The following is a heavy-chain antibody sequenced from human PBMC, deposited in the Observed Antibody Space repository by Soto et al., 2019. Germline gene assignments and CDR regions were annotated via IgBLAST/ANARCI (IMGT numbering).Heavy chain of an antibody. CDR3: ARDRGPGSGYYPYWFDP. CDR2: IIPIFGTA. D-gene: IGHD3-22*01. CDR1: GGTFSSYA. Sequence: QVQLVQSGAEVKKPGSSVKVSCKASGGTFSSYAITWVRQAPGQGLEWMGGIIPIFGTANYAQKFQARVTITADESTSTAYTELSRLRSEDTAVYYCARDRGPGSGYYPYWFDPWGQGTLVTVSS. V-gene: IGHV1-69*12. J-gene: IGHJ5*02.